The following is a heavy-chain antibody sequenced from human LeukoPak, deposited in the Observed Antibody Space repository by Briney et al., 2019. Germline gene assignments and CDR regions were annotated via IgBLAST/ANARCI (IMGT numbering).Heavy chain of an antibody. D-gene: IGHD1-14*01. CDR1: GLSFSSFA. CDR3: ARASWVSTTDAVR. V-gene: IGHV3-23*01. J-gene: IGHJ4*02. Sequence: QSGGSLRLSCAASGLSFSSFAMSWVRQGPARGLEWVSSLRGNGETFYADSVKGRFTLSSDSSRNTVYFQLNNLRVEDTAIYYCARASWVSTTDAVRWGQGTMVTVSS. CDR2: LRGNGET.